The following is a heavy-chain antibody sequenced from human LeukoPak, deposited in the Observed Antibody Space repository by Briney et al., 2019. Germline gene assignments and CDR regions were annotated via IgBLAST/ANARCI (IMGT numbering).Heavy chain of an antibody. Sequence: SETLSLTCTVSGGSISSYYWSWIRQPAGKGLEWIGRIYTSGSTNYNPSLKSRVTMSVDTSKNQFSLKLSSVTAADTAVYYCAIDHSGRSSGFTWFDPWGQGTLVTVSS. CDR2: IYTSGST. J-gene: IGHJ5*02. CDR3: AIDHSGRSSGFTWFDP. CDR1: GGSISSYY. V-gene: IGHV4-4*07. D-gene: IGHD6-19*01.